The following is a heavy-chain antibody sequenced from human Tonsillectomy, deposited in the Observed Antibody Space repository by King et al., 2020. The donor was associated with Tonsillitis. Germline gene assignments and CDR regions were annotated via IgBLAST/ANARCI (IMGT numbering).Heavy chain of an antibody. D-gene: IGHD4-17*01. J-gene: IGHJ4*02. CDR2: ISSSSSYI. V-gene: IGHV3-21*01. CDR3: ARSTPYGEHETWYFDY. CDR1: GFTFSSYS. Sequence: VQLVESGGGLVKPGGSLRVSCAASGFTFSSYSMNWVRQAPGKGLEWVSSISSSSSYISFADSVKGRFTISRDNAENSLYLQMNSLRAEDTAVYYCARSTPYGEHETWYFDYWGQGTLVTVSS.